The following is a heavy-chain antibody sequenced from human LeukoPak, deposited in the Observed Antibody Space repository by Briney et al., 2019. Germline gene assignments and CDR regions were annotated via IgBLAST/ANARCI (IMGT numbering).Heavy chain of an antibody. J-gene: IGHJ4*02. D-gene: IGHD2-21*02. CDR1: GYTSTNYH. CDR3: ARTTSMTASGYDY. V-gene: IGHV1-8*03. CDR2: INPDTGDK. Sequence: GASVTVSYKASGYTSTNYHINWVRQASGQGLEWMTWINPDTGDKDYARKFQDRVTITTDTSISTAYMELSSLSSEDTAVYFCARTTSMTASGYDYWGQGTLVTVSS.